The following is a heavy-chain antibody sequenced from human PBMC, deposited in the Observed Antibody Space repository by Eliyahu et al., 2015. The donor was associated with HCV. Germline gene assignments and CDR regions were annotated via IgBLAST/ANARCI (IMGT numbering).Heavy chain of an antibody. Sequence: EVQLVESGGGLVQPGGSLRLSCAASGFTFSSYWMHWVRQAPGKGLVWVSRINSDGSSTSYADSVKGRFTISRDNAKNTLYLQMNSLRAEDTAVYYCAREPGQYQAARRDYYYGMDVWGQGTTVTVSS. CDR2: INSDGSST. CDR1: GFTFSSYW. J-gene: IGHJ6*02. CDR3: AREPGQYQAARRDYYYGMDV. V-gene: IGHV3-74*01. D-gene: IGHD2-2*01.